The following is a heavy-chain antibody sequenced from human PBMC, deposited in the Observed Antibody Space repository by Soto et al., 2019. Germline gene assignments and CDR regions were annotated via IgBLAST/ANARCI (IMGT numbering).Heavy chain of an antibody. Sequence: PEESLKISYKGSGYSFTSYWIGWVRQMPGKGLEWMGIIYPGDSDTRYSPSFQGQVTISADKSISTAYLQWSSLKASDTAMYYCARTSAAGKYYYGMDVWGQGTTVTVSS. CDR3: ARTSAAGKYYYGMDV. D-gene: IGHD6-13*01. J-gene: IGHJ6*02. V-gene: IGHV5-51*01. CDR2: IYPGDSDT. CDR1: GYSFTSYW.